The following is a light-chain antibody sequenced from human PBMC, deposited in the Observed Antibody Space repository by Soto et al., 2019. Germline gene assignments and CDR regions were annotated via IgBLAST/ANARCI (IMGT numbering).Light chain of an antibody. Sequence: DIQMTQSPSSLSASVGDRVTITCRASQSISSYLNWYQQKPGKAPKLLIYAASSLQSGVPSRFSGSGSGTDFTLTISSLQPEDFATYSCQQRDSTPWTFGQGTKVDIK. CDR2: AAS. CDR3: QQRDSTPWT. V-gene: IGKV1-39*01. J-gene: IGKJ1*01. CDR1: QSISSY.